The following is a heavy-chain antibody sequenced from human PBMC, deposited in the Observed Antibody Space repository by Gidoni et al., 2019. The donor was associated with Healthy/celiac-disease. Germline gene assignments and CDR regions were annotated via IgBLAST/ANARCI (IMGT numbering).Heavy chain of an antibody. J-gene: IGHJ4*02. CDR2: ISRNGGST. CDR1: GFTFSSYA. D-gene: IGHD4-4*01. CDR3: ARVDHDYSNYDH. V-gene: IGHV3-64*01. Sequence: EVQLVESGGGLVKPGGSLRLSGAASGFTFSSYAMHWVRQAPGKGLEDVLAISRNGGSTYYANSVKGRFTISRDNSKNTLYLQMCSLRAEDMAVYYCARVDHDYSNYDHWGQGTLVTVSS.